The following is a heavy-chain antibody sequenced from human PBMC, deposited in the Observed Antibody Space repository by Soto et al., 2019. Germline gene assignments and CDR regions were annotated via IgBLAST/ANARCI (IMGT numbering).Heavy chain of an antibody. V-gene: IGHV4-59*01. J-gene: IGHJ5*02. CDR1: GGSISSYY. D-gene: IGHD2-15*01. CDR3: AKDSRSHPQGWFDP. Sequence: SETLSLTCTVSGGSISSYYWSWIRQPPGKGLEWIGYIYYSGSTNYNPSLKSRVTISVDTSKNQFSLKLSSVTAADTAIYYCAKDSRSHPQGWFDPWGQGTLVTVSS. CDR2: IYYSGST.